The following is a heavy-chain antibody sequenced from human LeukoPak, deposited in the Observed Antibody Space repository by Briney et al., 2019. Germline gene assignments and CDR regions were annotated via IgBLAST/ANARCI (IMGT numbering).Heavy chain of an antibody. V-gene: IGHV3-23*01. CDR3: ARDFSREPPFDP. D-gene: IGHD1-26*01. CDR1: GFTFSNYA. CDR2: IRDSAYRT. Sequence: GGSLRLSCAASGFTFSNYAMSWVRQAPGKGLAWVSSIRDSAYRTYYADSVKGRFTVSRDNSKNTLYLQMNSLRAEDTAVYYCARDFSREPPFDPWGQGTLVTVSS. J-gene: IGHJ5*02.